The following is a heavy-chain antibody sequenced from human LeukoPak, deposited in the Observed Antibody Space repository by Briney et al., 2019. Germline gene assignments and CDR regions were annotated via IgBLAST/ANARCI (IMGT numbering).Heavy chain of an antibody. Sequence: GGSLRLSCAVSGFAFGSEAMSWVRQSPARGLEWVASISPGGGTTYYADYVKGRFTISRDNAKNSLYLQMNSLRAEDTAVYYCAKGATRGDIVVVVAAYFDYWGQGTLVTVSS. V-gene: IGHV3-23*01. J-gene: IGHJ4*02. D-gene: IGHD2-15*01. CDR2: ISPGGGTT. CDR3: AKGATRGDIVVVVAAYFDY. CDR1: GFAFGSEA.